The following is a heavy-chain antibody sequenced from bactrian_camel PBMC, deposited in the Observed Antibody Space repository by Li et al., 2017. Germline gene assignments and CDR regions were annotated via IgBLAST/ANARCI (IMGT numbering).Heavy chain of an antibody. CDR3: TKDRSYGTRNWVQST. V-gene: IGHV3S6*01. D-gene: IGHD3*01. CDR2: ITSLPSLFRAA. J-gene: IGHJ4*01. Sequence: HVQLVESGGGLVQPGESLRLSCVASGITFSRHDMPWVRQAPGKEVEWVAGITSLPSLFRAASYADSVKGRFTISRDNAKNTLFLQMNSLKPEDTAMYYCTKDRSYGTRNWVQSTRGQGTQVTVS. CDR1: GITFSRHD.